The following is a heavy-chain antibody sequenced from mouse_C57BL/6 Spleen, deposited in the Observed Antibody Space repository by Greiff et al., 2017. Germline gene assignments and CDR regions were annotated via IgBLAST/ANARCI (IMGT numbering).Heavy chain of an antibody. V-gene: IGHV1-15*01. CDR1: GYTFTDYE. J-gene: IGHJ3*01. D-gene: IGHD2-4*01. Sequence: QVHVKQSGAELVRPGASVTLSCKASGYTFTDYEMHWVKQTPVHGLEWIGAIDPETGGTAYNQKFKGKAILTADKSSSTAYMELRSLTSEDSAVYYCTRFGGLRGAAWLAYWGQGTLVTVSA. CDR3: TRFGGLRGAAWLAY. CDR2: IDPETGGT.